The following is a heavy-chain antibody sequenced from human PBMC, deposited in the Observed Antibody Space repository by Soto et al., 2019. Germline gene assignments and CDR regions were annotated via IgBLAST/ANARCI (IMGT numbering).Heavy chain of an antibody. CDR3: AKDYMGMITFGGVLAY. Sequence: GGSLRLSCAASGFTFSSYAMSWVHQAPGKGLEWVSAISGSGGSTYYADSVKGRFTISRDNSKNTLYLQMNSLRAEDTAVYYCAKDYMGMITFGGVLAYWGQGTLVTVSS. CDR1: GFTFSSYA. V-gene: IGHV3-23*01. D-gene: IGHD3-16*01. CDR2: ISGSGGST. J-gene: IGHJ4*02.